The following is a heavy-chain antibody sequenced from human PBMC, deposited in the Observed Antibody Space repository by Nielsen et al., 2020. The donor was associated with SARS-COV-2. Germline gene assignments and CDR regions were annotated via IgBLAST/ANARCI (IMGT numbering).Heavy chain of an antibody. CDR3: AHRQLSGDSFDY. CDR2: IYWDDDE. CDR1: GFSMSTTGVA. D-gene: IGHD4-17*01. Sequence: SGPTLVKPTQTLTLTCTFSGFSMSTTGVAVGWLRQPPGKALEWLALIYWDDDERLSPSLESRLTITKDTSKNQVVLTLTNMDPVDTGTYYCAHRQLSGDSFDYWGQGTLVTVSS. V-gene: IGHV2-5*02. J-gene: IGHJ4*02.